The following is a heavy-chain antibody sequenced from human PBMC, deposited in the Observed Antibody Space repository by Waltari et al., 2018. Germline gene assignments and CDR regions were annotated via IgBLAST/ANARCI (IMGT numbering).Heavy chain of an antibody. CDR2: IRYDGSNK. D-gene: IGHD3-10*01. CDR1: GYTFTDYY. Sequence: VQLVQSGAEVKKPGATVKISCKASGYTFTDYYMHWVRQAPGKGLEWVACIRYDGSNKYYADSVKCRFTISRDNSKNTLYLQMNSLRAEDTAVYYCAKGPEGSGSYYNWGQGTLVTVSS. CDR3: AKGPEGSGSYYN. V-gene: IGHV3-30*02. J-gene: IGHJ4*02.